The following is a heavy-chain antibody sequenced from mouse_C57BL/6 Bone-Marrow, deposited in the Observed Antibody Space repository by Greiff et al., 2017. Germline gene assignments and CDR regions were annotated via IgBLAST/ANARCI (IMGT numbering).Heavy chain of an antibody. D-gene: IGHD3-2*02. CDR3: TQAEEDSSGYVDY. J-gene: IGHJ2*01. CDR1: GYAFSSYW. CDR2: IYPGDGDT. V-gene: IGHV1-80*01. Sequence: QVQLQQSGAELVKPGASVKISCKASGYAFSSYWMNWVKQRPGKGLEWIGQIYPGDGDTNYNGKLKGKATLTEDQSSSTAYMRLSRLTAEDSAVYFGTQAEEDSSGYVDYWGQGTTLTVSS.